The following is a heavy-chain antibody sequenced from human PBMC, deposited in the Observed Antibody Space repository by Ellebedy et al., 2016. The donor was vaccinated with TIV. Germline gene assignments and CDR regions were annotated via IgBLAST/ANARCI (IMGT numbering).Heavy chain of an antibody. CDR3: ARSGGILGFDL. D-gene: IGHD7-27*01. J-gene: IGHJ2*01. V-gene: IGHV3-30*03. CDR2: ISYDGSNK. Sequence: GESLKISCAASGFTFSSYGMHWVRQAPGKRLEWVAVISYDGSNKYYADSVKGRFTISRDNSKNTLYLQMNSLRAGDTAVYYCARSGGILGFDLWGRGTLVTVSS. CDR1: GFTFSSYG.